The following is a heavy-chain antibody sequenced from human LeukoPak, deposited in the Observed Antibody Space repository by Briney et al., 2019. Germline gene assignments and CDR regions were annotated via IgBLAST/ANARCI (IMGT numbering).Heavy chain of an antibody. CDR3: AREDYGDKSYYYYYYMDV. CDR2: IKQDGSEK. Sequence: GGSLRLSCAASGFTFSNYIMIWVRQAPGKGLEWVANIKQDGSEKYYVDSVKGRFTISRDNAKNSLYLQMNSLRAEDTAVYYCAREDYGDKSYYYYYYMDVWGKGTTVTVSS. CDR1: GFTFSNYI. J-gene: IGHJ6*03. V-gene: IGHV3-7*01. D-gene: IGHD4-17*01.